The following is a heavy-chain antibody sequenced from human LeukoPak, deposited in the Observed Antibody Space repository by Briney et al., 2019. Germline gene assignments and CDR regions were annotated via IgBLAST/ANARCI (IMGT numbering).Heavy chain of an antibody. D-gene: IGHD3-22*01. J-gene: IGHJ4*02. CDR3: ARYYYDSSGYSIGPEYYFDY. CDR1: GGSISSGGYY. CDR2: IYYSGST. V-gene: IGHV4-31*03. Sequence: PSETLSLTCTVSGGSISSGGYYWSWIRQHPGKGLEWIGYIYYSGSTYYNPSLKSRVTISVDTSKNQFSLKLSSVTAADTAVYYCARYYYDSSGYSIGPEYYFDYWGQGTLVTVSS.